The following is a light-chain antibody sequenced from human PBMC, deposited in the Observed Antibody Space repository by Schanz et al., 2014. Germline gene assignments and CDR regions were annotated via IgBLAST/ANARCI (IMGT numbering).Light chain of an antibody. V-gene: IGKV3D-20*02. CDR2: GAY. CDR1: QSVSSN. Sequence: EIVMTQFPATLSVSPGERATLSCRASQSVSSNVAWYQQKSGQAPRLLIYGAYSRAAGIPDRFSGSGSGTNFTLTISRLEPEDFAVYYCQHRFNWPWRFGQGTKLEIK. CDR3: QHRFNWPWR. J-gene: IGKJ1*01.